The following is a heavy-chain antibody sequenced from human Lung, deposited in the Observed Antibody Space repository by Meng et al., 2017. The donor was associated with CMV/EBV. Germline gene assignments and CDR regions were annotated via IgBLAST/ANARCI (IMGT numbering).Heavy chain of an antibody. CDR1: GVSISTDNW. D-gene: IGHD1-26*01. CDR3: AKEWLDATTSQFDY. Sequence: VSGVSISTDNWWSWVRQPPGKGLEWIGEIYRSGSTNYSPSLKSRVTISIDRSKNQFSLRLTSVTAADTAVYYCAKEWLDATTSQFDYWGQGTLVTVSS. CDR2: IYRSGST. J-gene: IGHJ4*02. V-gene: IGHV4-4*02.